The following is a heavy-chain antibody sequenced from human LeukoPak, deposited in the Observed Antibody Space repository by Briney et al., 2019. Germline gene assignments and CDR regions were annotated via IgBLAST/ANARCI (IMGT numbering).Heavy chain of an antibody. CDR3: ARGFSIFGYDSSGYSRDDAFDI. Sequence: ASVKVSCKASGYTFTSYGISWVRQAPGQGLEWMGWISTYNGNTNYAQKLQGRVTMTTDTSTSIAYMELRSLRSDDTAVYYCARGFSIFGYDSSGYSRDDAFDIWGQGTMVTVSS. V-gene: IGHV1-18*01. CDR1: GYTFTSYG. J-gene: IGHJ3*02. D-gene: IGHD3-22*01. CDR2: ISTYNGNT.